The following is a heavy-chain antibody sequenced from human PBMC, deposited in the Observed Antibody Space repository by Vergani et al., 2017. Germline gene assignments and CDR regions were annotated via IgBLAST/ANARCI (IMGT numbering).Heavy chain of an antibody. V-gene: IGHV3-23*01. Sequence: EVQLLESGGDLVQPGGSLSLSCAASGFSFTTYAMSWVRQAPGKGLGWVSTINTNGDNTRYEDTVKGRFTISRDNSKSTLYLQMNSLRAEDTAIYDRAKGGWNYWFDSWGQGTLVIVS. CDR2: INTNGDNT. CDR1: GFSFTTYA. CDR3: AKGGWNYWFDS. J-gene: IGHJ5*01. D-gene: IGHD1-1*01.